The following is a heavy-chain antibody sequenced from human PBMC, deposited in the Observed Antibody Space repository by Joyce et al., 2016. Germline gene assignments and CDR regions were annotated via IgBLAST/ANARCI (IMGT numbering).Heavy chain of an antibody. J-gene: IGHJ4*02. Sequence: EVQLLESGGGLAQPGGSLRLSCAASGFAFSTYAMTWVRQAPGKGLQWISVISVSGRSPFYVDSVNGRFTISRDNSKNTLYLQMNSLRGEDTAIYYCARDYYGSGSFLDSWGQGTRVIVSS. CDR3: ARDYYGSGSFLDS. CDR1: GFAFSTYA. CDR2: ISVSGRSP. D-gene: IGHD3-10*01. V-gene: IGHV3-23*01.